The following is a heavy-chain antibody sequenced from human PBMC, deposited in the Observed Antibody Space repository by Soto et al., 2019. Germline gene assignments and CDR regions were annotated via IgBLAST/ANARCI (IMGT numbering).Heavy chain of an antibody. CDR1: GFTFSSHW. CDR2: INSDGSST. D-gene: IGHD6-13*01. V-gene: IGHV3-74*01. CDR3: ARGSAAAAN. J-gene: IGHJ4*02. Sequence: GGSLRLSCAASGFTFSSHWMHWVRQAPGKGLVWVSRINSDGSSTSYADSVKGRFTISRDNVKNMLYLQMNSLRAEDTAVYYCARGSAAAANWGQGTLVTVSS.